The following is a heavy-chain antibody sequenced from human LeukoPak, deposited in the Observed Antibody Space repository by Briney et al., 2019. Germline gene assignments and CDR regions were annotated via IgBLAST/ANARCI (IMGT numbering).Heavy chain of an antibody. CDR2: IWYDGSNK. D-gene: IGHD6-13*01. V-gene: IGHV3-33*01. Sequence: PGGSLRLSCAASGFTFSSYGMHWVRQAPGQWLECVAVIWYDGSNKYYADSVKGRFTISRDNSKNTLYLQMNSLRAEDTAVYYCARQVAAAPYYYYGMDVWGQGTTVTVSS. CDR3: ARQVAAAPYYYYGMDV. CDR1: GFTFSSYG. J-gene: IGHJ6*02.